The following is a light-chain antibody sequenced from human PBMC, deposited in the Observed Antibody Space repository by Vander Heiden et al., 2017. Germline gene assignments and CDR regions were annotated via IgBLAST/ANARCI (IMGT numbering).Light chain of an antibody. CDR2: TAS. CDR1: QSLDNS. Sequence: DLQMPPSPSSLSASVGDRVTITCRASQSLDNSLNWYQQKPGKAPNLLIYTASSFQSGVPSRFSGSGSGTDFTLTISSLQPEDFATYYCQQSYSLPYTSGQGTKLEVK. CDR3: QQSYSLPYT. V-gene: IGKV1-39*01. J-gene: IGKJ2*01.